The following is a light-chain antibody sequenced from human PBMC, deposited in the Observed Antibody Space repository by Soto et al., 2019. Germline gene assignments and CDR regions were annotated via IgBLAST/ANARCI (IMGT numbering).Light chain of an antibody. Sequence: QSVLTQPPSVSGAPGQRVTISCTGSSSNIGAGYPVHWYQQLPGTAPKLLVAGNRPSGVPDRFSVSKSGASASLAITGLQAEDEADYYCAAWDDSLRGWVFGGGTKLTVL. J-gene: IGLJ3*02. CDR1: SSNIGAGYP. CDR2: G. CDR3: AAWDDSLRGWV. V-gene: IGLV1-40*01.